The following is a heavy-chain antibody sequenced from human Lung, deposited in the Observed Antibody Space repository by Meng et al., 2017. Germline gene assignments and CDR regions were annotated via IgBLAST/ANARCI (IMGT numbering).Heavy chain of an antibody. J-gene: IGHJ6*02. V-gene: IGHV4-61*02. D-gene: IGHD6-13*01. CDR2: IYTSGST. Sequence: LRLSCTVSGGSISSGSYYWSWIRQPAGKGLEWIGRIYTSGSTNYNPSLKSRVTISVDTSKNQFSLKLSSVTAADTAVYYCARGEQQLVLYYYYGMAVWGQGTTVTVSS. CDR3: ARGEQQLVLYYYYGMAV. CDR1: GGSISSGSYY.